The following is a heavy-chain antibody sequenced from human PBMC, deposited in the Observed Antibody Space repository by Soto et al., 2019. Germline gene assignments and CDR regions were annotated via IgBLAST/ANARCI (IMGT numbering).Heavy chain of an antibody. V-gene: IGHV5-51*01. CDR3: ARGEVYGSGSYYNLLRNGMDV. CDR2: IYPGDSDT. J-gene: IGHJ6*02. D-gene: IGHD3-10*01. CDR1: GYSFTSYW. Sequence: GESLQISCQGSGYSFTSYWIGWVRQMPGKGMEWMGIIYPGDSDTRYSPSFQGQVTISADKSISTAYLQWSSLKASDTAMYYCARGEVYGSGSYYNLLRNGMDVWGQGTTVTVSS.